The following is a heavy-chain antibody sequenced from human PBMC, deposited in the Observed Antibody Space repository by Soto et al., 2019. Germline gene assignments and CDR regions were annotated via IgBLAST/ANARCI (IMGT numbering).Heavy chain of an antibody. V-gene: IGHV4-34*01. CDR1: GGSFSGYY. CDR2: INHSGSA. Sequence: KPSETLSLTCAVYGGSFSGYYWSWIRQTPGKGLEWIGEINHSGSANCNPSLKTRVTISVDTSKNQFSLDLSSVTAADTAVYYCEGRRNYYHGMDVWGPGTTVTVSS. CDR3: EGRRNYYHGMDV. J-gene: IGHJ6*02. D-gene: IGHD3-10*01.